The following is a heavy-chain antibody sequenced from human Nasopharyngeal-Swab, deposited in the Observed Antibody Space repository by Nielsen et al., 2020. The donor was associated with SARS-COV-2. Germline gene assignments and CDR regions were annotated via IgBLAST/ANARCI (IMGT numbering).Heavy chain of an antibody. J-gene: IGHJ4*02. Sequence: WRRQCPGKGLEWIGHIYYSGSTYYNPSLKSRVTISVDTSKNQFSLKLSSVTAADTAVYYCARARRNFVVVSAFDYWGQGTLVTVSS. D-gene: IGHD2-21*02. CDR3: ARARRNFVVVSAFDY. V-gene: IGHV4-31*02. CDR2: IYYSGST.